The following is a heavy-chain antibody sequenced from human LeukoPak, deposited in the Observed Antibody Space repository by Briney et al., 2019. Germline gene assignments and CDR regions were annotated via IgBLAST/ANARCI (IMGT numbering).Heavy chain of an antibody. J-gene: IGHJ4*02. Sequence: GASVKVSCKASGYTFTGYYMHWVRQAPGQGLEWMGWINPNSGGTNYAQKFQGRVTMTRDTSISTACMELSRLRSDDTAVYYCARVLDDYGGKVDYWGQGTLVTVSS. CDR3: ARVLDDYGGKVDY. V-gene: IGHV1-2*02. CDR1: GYTFTGYY. D-gene: IGHD4-23*01. CDR2: INPNSGGT.